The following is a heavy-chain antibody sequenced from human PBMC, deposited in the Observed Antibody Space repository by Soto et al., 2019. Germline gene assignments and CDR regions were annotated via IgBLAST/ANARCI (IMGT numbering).Heavy chain of an antibody. V-gene: IGHV3-23*01. CDR1: GFTFSNYG. CDR2: ISANGGDT. D-gene: IGHD3-16*01. CDR3: AKGGAVITTFFDP. J-gene: IGHJ2*01. Sequence: EVQLLESGGGLVQPGGSLRLACAASGFTFSNYGLSWVRQAPGKGLQWVSSISANGGDTYYADSVKGRFTISRDNSKSTLYLQMNNLRAEDTALYFCAKGGAVITTFFDPWGRGTLVTVSS.